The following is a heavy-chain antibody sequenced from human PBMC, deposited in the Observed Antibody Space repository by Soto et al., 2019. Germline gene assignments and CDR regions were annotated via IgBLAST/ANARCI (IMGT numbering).Heavy chain of an antibody. CDR3: ARELPAGTFDI. Sequence: QVQLVQSGAEVKKPGASVKVSCKASGYTFTSYAMHWVRQAPGQRLEWMGWINAGNGNTKYSQKFQGRVTITRDTCASTAYMELSRLRSEDTAVYYCARELPAGTFDIWGQGTMVPVSS. D-gene: IGHD6-13*01. CDR1: GYTFTSYA. J-gene: IGHJ3*02. CDR2: INAGNGNT. V-gene: IGHV1-3*01.